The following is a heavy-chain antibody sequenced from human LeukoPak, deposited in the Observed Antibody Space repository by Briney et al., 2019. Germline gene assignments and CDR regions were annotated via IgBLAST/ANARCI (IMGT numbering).Heavy chain of an antibody. D-gene: IGHD1-20*01. CDR3: ARAYNWNYRMDV. CDR1: GFTFSSYS. Sequence: GGSLRLSCAASGFTFSSYSMNWVRQAPGKGLEWVSSISRSSSYIYYAASVKGRFTISRDNAKNSLYLQMNSLRAEDTAVYYCARAYNWNYRMDVWGKGTTVTVSS. V-gene: IGHV3-21*01. J-gene: IGHJ6*04. CDR2: ISRSSSYI.